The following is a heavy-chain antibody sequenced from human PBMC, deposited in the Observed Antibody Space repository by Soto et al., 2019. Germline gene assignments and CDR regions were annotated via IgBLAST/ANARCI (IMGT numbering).Heavy chain of an antibody. Sequence: EVQLLESGGGLVQPGGSLRLSCAASGFTFSSYAMSWVRQAPGKGLEWVSAISGSGGSTYYADSVKGRFTISRDNSKNTLYLQMNSLRAEDTAVYYYAKDGRLDCSGGSCYWAFDYWGQGTLVTVSS. CDR1: GFTFSSYA. D-gene: IGHD2-15*01. CDR2: ISGSGGST. V-gene: IGHV3-23*01. J-gene: IGHJ4*02. CDR3: AKDGRLDCSGGSCYWAFDY.